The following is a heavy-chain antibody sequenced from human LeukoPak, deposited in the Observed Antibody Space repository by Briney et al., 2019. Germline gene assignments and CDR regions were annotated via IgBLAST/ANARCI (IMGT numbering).Heavy chain of an antibody. CDR1: GYRLSSNW. CDR2: IYGGDSDT. V-gene: IGHV5-51*01. CDR3: ARGDYFDC. Sequence: GESLKISCKGSGYRLSSNWIAWVRQIPGKGLEWMGSIYGGDSDTRYSPSFQGQVTISADKSISTAYLQWSSLKASDTAMYYCARGDYFDCWGQGTLVTVSS. J-gene: IGHJ4*02.